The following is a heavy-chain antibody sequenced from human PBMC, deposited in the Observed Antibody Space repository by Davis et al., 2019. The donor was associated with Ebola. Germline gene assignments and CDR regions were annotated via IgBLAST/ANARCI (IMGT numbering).Heavy chain of an antibody. CDR1: GGSIRSSTHY. J-gene: IGHJ6*02. D-gene: IGHD4-17*01. V-gene: IGHV4-39*07. Sequence: SETLSLTCTVSGGSIRSSTHYWGWIRQPPGKGLEWIGSIYYSGSTYYNPSLKSRVTMSVDTSKNQFSLKLSSATAADTAVYYCARGNYGDYIVLYYYNMDVWGQGTTVTVSS. CDR3: ARGNYGDYIVLYYYNMDV. CDR2: IYYSGST.